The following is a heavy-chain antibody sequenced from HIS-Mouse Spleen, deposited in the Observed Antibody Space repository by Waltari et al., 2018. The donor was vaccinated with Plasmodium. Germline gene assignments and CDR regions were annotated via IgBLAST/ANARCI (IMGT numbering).Heavy chain of an antibody. CDR2: ISYDGSNK. CDR1: GSTFHSYA. V-gene: IGHV3-30-3*01. Sequence: QVQLVASGGGVVQPGRSLRLSCAASGSTFHSYAMHWVRQAQGKGLEWVAVISYDGSNKYYADSVKGRFTISRDNSKNTLYLQMNSLRAEDTAVYYCARDRRLAFDYWGQGTLVTVSS. J-gene: IGHJ4*02. D-gene: IGHD2-15*01. CDR3: ARDRRLAFDY.